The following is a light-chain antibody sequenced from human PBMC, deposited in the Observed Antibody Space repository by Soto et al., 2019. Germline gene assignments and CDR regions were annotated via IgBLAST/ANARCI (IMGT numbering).Light chain of an antibody. CDR3: QQYYNTPYT. CDR1: QSVLYSSNNKNY. V-gene: IGKV4-1*01. Sequence: DIVMTQSPDSLAVSLGERATINCKSSQSVLYSSNNKNYLAWYQQKPGQPPKLLIYWASTRESGVPDRFNGSGSGTDFTLTISSLQAEDVAVYYCQQYYNTPYTFGQGTRLEIK. CDR2: WAS. J-gene: IGKJ5*01.